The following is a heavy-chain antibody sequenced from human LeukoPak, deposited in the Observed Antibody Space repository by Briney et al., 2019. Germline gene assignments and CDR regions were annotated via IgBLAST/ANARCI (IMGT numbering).Heavy chain of an antibody. CDR3: AKSPSGTGYYMALYYYYYGMDV. V-gene: IGHV3-23*01. D-gene: IGHD3/OR15-3a*01. CDR2: ISGSGGST. CDR1: GFTFSSYA. J-gene: IGHJ6*02. Sequence: GGSLRLSCAASGFTFSSYAMSWVRQAPGKGLEWVSAISGSGGSTYYADSAKGRFTISRDNSKNTLYLQMNSLRAEDTAVYYCAKSPSGTGYYMALYYYYYGMDVWGQGTTVTVSS.